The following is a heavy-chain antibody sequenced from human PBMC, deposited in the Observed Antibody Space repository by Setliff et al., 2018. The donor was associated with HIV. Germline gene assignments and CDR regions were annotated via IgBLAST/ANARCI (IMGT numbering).Heavy chain of an antibody. CDR3: ARDQPQDYDSLTGYYTGRYFDY. J-gene: IGHJ4*02. CDR2: IYYSGST. CDR1: GGSFSGYY. Sequence: SETLSLTCAVYGGSFSGYYWSWIRQPPGKGLEWIGYIYYSGSTNYNPSLKSRVTISLDMSKNQFSLRLTSVTAADTAVYYCARDQPQDYDSLTGYYTGRYFDYWGRGTLVTVSS. V-gene: IGHV4-59*12. D-gene: IGHD3-9*01.